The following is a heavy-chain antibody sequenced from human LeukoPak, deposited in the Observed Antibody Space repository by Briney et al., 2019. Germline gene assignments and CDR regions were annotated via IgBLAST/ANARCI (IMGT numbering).Heavy chain of an antibody. V-gene: IGHV1-18*01. J-gene: IGHJ4*02. D-gene: IGHD1-26*01. Sequence: ASVKVSCKASGYSFSSYGISWVRQAPGQGLEWMGWISAYNGNTKYAQKLQGRVTMTTDTSTSTTYMELMSLRSDDTAVFYCARGGIVGATRPTYFDYWGQGTLVTVSS. CDR3: ARGGIVGATRPTYFDY. CDR2: ISAYNGNT. CDR1: GYSFSSYG.